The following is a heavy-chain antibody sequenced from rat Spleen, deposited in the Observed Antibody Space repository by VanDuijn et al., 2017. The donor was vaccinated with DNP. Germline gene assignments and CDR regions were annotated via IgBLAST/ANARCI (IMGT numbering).Heavy chain of an antibody. CDR1: GFTFSSFP. CDR2: IPTSGGSP. CDR3: ARGGRSYFDY. D-gene: IGHD1-11*01. J-gene: IGHJ2*01. V-gene: IGHV5-46*01. Sequence: EVQLVESGGGLVQPGRSMELSCAASGFTFSSFPMAWVRQAPTKGLEWVATIPTSGGSPYYRDSVEGRFTISRNDAESTLYLQMNSLRSEDTATYYCARGGRSYFDYWGHGVMVTVSS.